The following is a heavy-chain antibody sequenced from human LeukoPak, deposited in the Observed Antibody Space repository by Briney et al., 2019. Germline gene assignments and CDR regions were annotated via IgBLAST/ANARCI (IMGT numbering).Heavy chain of an antibody. Sequence: PSETLSLTCTVSGGSLSSYYWSWVRQPPGEGREWIGYIYYSGSTTYNPSLKSRVTISVDTSKNQFSLKLSPVTAADTAVYYCARGVLWIGYLVYWGQGTLVTVSS. J-gene: IGHJ4*02. D-gene: IGHD3-3*01. CDR2: IYYSGST. CDR1: GGSLSSYY. CDR3: ARGVLWIGYLVY. V-gene: IGHV4-59*01.